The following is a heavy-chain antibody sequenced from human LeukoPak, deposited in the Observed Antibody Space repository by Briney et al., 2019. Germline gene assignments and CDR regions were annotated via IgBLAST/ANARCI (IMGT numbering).Heavy chain of an antibody. V-gene: IGHV4-4*02. CDR2: IYHSGST. Sequence: SETLSLTCAVSGGSISSSNWWSWVRQPPGKGLEWIGQIYHSGSTSYNPSLKSRVTISVDKSKNQFSLRLSSVTAADTAVYYCARVGESMARDYWGQGVQVTVSS. CDR3: ARVGESMARDY. J-gene: IGHJ4*02. D-gene: IGHD3-10*01. CDR1: GGSISSSNW.